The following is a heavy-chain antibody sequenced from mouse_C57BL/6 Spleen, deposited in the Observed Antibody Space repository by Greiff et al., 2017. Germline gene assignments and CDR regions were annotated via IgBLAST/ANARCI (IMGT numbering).Heavy chain of an antibody. D-gene: IGHD2-3*01. CDR2: INPSSGYT. V-gene: IGHV1-4*01. CDR1: GYTFTSYT. Sequence: QVQLQQSGAELARPGASVKMSCKASGYTFTSYTMLWVKQRPGQGLEWIGYINPSSGYTKYNQKFKDKATLTADKSSSTAYMQLSSLTSEDSAVYYCAREGYDLSWFAYWGQGTLVTVSA. CDR3: AREGYDLSWFAY. J-gene: IGHJ3*01.